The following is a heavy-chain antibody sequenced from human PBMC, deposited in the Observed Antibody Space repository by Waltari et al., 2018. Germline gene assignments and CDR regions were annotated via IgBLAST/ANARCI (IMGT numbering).Heavy chain of an antibody. Sequence: EVQLVESGGGLVQPGGSLRLSCAASGFPFSSSSMNWVLQAPGKGLEWVSYISSSSSTIYYADSVKGRFTISRDNDKNSLYLQMNSLRAEDTAVYYCARVSLGDAFDIWGQGTMVTVSS. CDR2: ISSSSSTI. CDR1: GFPFSSSS. CDR3: ARVSLGDAFDI. J-gene: IGHJ3*02. D-gene: IGHD6-13*01. V-gene: IGHV3-48*01.